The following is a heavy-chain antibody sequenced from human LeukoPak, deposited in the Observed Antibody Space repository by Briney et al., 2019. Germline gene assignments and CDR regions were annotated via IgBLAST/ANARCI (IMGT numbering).Heavy chain of an antibody. V-gene: IGHV3-7*01. CDR1: GFTFSSFE. CDR2: IKQDGSGN. D-gene: IGHD6-13*01. CDR3: ARASSAGFVYYFYLDV. Sequence: PGGSLRLSCAASGFTFSSFEMNWVRQAPGKGLEWVANIKQDGSGNFYVDSVKGRFTISRDNGKNSLYLQMNSLRAEDTAVYYCARASSAGFVYYFYLDVWGKGTTVTISS. J-gene: IGHJ6*03.